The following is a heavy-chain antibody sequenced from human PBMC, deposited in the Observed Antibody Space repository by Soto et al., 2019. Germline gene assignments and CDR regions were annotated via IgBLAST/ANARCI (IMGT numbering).Heavy chain of an antibody. Sequence: QVQLVQSGAEVKKPGSSVKVSCKASGGTFSSYTISWVRQAPGQGLEWMGRIIPILGIANYAQKFQGRVTIIXDKSTSTAYVELSSLRSEDTAVYYCARTGPNWFDPWGQGTLVTVSS. J-gene: IGHJ5*02. V-gene: IGHV1-69*02. CDR1: GGTFSSYT. CDR2: IIPILGIA. CDR3: ARTGPNWFDP.